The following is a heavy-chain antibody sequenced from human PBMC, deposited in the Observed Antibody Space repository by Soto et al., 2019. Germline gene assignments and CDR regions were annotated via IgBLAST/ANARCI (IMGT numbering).Heavy chain of an antibody. CDR1: GGSTGSKTDY. CDR3: ARQSSTSLASRYFDS. V-gene: IGHV4-39*01. J-gene: IGHJ4*02. Sequence: SETLSLTCTVSGGSTGSKTDYWGWIRQPPGKGLEWIGSIYYSGITFYNPSLKSRVTISVDTSKNQFSLKLSFVTAADTAFYYCARQSSTSLASRYFDSWGQGTLVTVSS. D-gene: IGHD3-3*01. CDR2: IYYSGIT.